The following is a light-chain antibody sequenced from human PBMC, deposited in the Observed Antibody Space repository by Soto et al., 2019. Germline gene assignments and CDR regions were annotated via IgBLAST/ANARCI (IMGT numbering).Light chain of an antibody. CDR1: SSNIGSNY. CDR2: RNN. Sequence: QSVLTQSPSASGTPGQRVTISCSGSSSNIGSNYVYWYQQLPGTVPQLLIYRNNERPSGVPDRFSGSKSGTSASLAISGLRSEDEADYYCAAWDDSLSGVVFGGGTQLTVL. J-gene: IGLJ2*01. V-gene: IGLV1-47*01. CDR3: AAWDDSLSGVV.